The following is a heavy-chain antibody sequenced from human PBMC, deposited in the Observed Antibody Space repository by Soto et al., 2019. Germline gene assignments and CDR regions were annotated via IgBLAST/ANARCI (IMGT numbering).Heavy chain of an antibody. CDR3: AKDRGLVLSFYFDY. D-gene: IGHD6-19*01. Sequence: DVQLVESGGGLVQPGRSLRLSCAASGFTFDDYAMHWVRQAPGKGLEWVYGISWNSGSIGYADSVKGRFTISRDNAKNSLYLQMNSLRAEDTALYYCAKDRGLVLSFYFDYWGQGTLVTVSS. CDR1: GFTFDDYA. J-gene: IGHJ4*02. CDR2: ISWNSGSI. V-gene: IGHV3-9*01.